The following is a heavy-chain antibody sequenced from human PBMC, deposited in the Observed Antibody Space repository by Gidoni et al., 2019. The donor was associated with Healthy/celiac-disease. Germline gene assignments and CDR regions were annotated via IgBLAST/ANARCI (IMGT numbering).Heavy chain of an antibody. J-gene: IGHJ5*02. Sequence: QDQLQDAGPVPVKPSETLSLTCTVPGDSISSYYWRWIRQPPGKGLEWIGDIYYSGSTNYNHTIKSRVTISVDTSKNKFSLKLSSVTAADTAVYYCARHGSIETGLGWFDPWGQGTLVTVSS. CDR2: IYYSGST. D-gene: IGHD6-6*01. V-gene: IGHV4-59*08. CDR3: ARHGSIETGLGWFDP. CDR1: GDSISSYY.